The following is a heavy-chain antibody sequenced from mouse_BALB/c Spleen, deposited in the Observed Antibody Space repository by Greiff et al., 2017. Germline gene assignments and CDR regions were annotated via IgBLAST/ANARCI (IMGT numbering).Heavy chain of an antibody. CDR2: INPSTGYT. Sequence: QVQLKQSGAELAKPGASVKMSCKASGYTFTSYWMHWVKQRPGQGLEWIGYINPSTGYTEYNQKFKDKATLTADKSSSTAYMQLSSLTSEDSAVYYCARGGIYAMDYWGQGTSVTVSS. V-gene: IGHV1-7*01. CDR3: ARGGIYAMDY. CDR1: GYTFTSYW. J-gene: IGHJ4*01.